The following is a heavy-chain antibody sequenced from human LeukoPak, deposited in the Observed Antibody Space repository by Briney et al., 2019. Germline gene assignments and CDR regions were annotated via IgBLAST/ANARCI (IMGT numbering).Heavy chain of an antibody. V-gene: IGHV4-61*02. Sequence: PSETLSLTCTVSGGSISSGSYYWSWIRQPAGKGLEWIGRIYTSGSTNYNPSLKSRVTISVDTSKNQFSLKLSSVTAADTAVYYCARDHYGGNEVSWFDPWGQGTLVTVSS. CDR2: IYTSGST. D-gene: IGHD4-23*01. J-gene: IGHJ5*02. CDR1: GGSISSGSYY. CDR3: ARDHYGGNEVSWFDP.